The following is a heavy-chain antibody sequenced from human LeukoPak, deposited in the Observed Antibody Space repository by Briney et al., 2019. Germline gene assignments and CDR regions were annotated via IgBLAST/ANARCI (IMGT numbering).Heavy chain of an antibody. CDR1: GYTFTNYG. CDR2: ISAYNGNT. CDR3: AREDSSGPFDY. J-gene: IGHJ4*02. V-gene: IGHV1-18*01. D-gene: IGHD6-19*01. Sequence: ASVKVSCKASGYTFTNYGVSWVRQAPGQGLEWMGWISAYNGNTDYAQKLQGRVTMATDTSTSTAYMELRSLRSDDTAVYYCAREDSSGPFDYWGQGTLVTVSS.